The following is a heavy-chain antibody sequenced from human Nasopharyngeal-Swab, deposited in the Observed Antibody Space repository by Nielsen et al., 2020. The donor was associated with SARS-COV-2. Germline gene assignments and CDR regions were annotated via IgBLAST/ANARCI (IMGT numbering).Heavy chain of an antibody. V-gene: IGHV1-18*01. CDR1: GYTFTSYG. J-gene: IGHJ3*02. D-gene: IGHD3-22*01. CDR3: AAEDDSSGYYPDAFDI. CDR2: ISAYNGNT. Sequence: ASVKVSCKASGYTFTSYGISWVRQAPGQGLEWMGWISAYNGNTNYAQKFQERVTITRDMSTSTAYMELSSLRSEDTAVYYCAAEDDSSGYYPDAFDIWGQGTMVTVSS.